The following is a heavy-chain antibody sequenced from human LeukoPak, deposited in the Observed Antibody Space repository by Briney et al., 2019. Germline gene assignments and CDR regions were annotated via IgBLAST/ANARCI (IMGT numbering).Heavy chain of an antibody. CDR3: ARVRNQSKYRNQNWFDP. CDR2: IYHSGST. J-gene: IGHJ5*02. CDR1: GGSISSGGYS. D-gene: IGHD1-14*01. V-gene: IGHV4-30-2*01. Sequence: PSQTLSLTCAVPGGSISSGGYSWSWIRQPPGKGLEWIGYIYHSGSTYYNPSLKSRVTISVDRSKNQFSLKLSSVTAADTAVYYCARVRNQSKYRNQNWFDPWGQGTLVTVSS.